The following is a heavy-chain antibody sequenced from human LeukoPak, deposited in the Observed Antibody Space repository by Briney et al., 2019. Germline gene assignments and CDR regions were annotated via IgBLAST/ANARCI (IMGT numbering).Heavy chain of an antibody. J-gene: IGHJ4*02. CDR1: GGSISSGGYS. D-gene: IGHD2-15*01. CDR2: IYHSGST. CDR3: AGADPGYCSGGSCYGGVAY. Sequence: PSQTLSLTRAVSGGSISSGGYSWSWIRQPPGKGLEWIGYIYHSGSTYYNPSLKSRVTISVDRSKNQFSLKLSSVTAADTAVYYCAGADPGYCSGGSCYGGVAYWGQGTLVTVSS. V-gene: IGHV4-30-2*01.